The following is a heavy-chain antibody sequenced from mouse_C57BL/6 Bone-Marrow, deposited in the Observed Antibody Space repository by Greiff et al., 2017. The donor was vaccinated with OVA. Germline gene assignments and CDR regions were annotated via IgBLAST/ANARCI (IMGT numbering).Heavy chain of an antibody. J-gene: IGHJ2*01. V-gene: IGHV3-6*01. CDR2: ISYDGSN. Sequence: EVHLVESGPGLVKPSQSLSLTCSVTGYSITSGYYWNWIRQFPGNKLEWMGYISYDGSNNYNPSLKNRISITRDTSKNQFFLKLNSVTTEDTATYYCARRYDGYLYYFDYWGQGTTLTVSS. CDR1: GYSITSGYY. CDR3: ARRYDGYLYYFDY. D-gene: IGHD2-3*01.